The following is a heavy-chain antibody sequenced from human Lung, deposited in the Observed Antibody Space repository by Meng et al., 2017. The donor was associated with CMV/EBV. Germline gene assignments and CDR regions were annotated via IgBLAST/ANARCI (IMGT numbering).Heavy chain of an antibody. CDR2: ISAYNGNT. CDR1: FTSYG. J-gene: IGHJ5*02. CDR3: ARVGHCSSTSCYRANWFDP. Sequence: FTSYGISWVRRAPGQGLEWMGWISAYNGNTNYAQKLQGRVTMTTDTSTSTAYMELRSLRSDDTAVYYCARVGHCSSTSCYRANWFDPWGQGTLVTVSS. D-gene: IGHD2-2*01. V-gene: IGHV1-18*01.